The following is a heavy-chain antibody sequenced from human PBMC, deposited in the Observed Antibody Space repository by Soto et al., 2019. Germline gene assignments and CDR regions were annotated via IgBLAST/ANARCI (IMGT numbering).Heavy chain of an antibody. CDR3: ARETLSSGILFDY. V-gene: IGHV4-30-4*01. J-gene: IGHJ4*02. Sequence: PSETLSLTCTVSGGSISSGDYYWSWIRQPPGKGLEWIGYIYYSGSTYYNPSLKSRVTISVDTSKNQFSLKLSSVTAADTAVYYCARETLSSGILFDYWGQGTLVTVSS. D-gene: IGHD3-22*01. CDR1: GGSISSGDYY. CDR2: IYYSGST.